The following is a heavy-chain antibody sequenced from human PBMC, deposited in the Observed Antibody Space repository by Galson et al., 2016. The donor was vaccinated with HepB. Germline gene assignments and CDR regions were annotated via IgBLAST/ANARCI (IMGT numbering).Heavy chain of an antibody. V-gene: IGHV3-7*01. CDR3: ARYRSMDV. D-gene: IGHD3-16*02. CDR2: INQDGSEK. Sequence: SLRLSCAASGVTFSNDYMSWVRQAPGKGLEWVANINQDGSEKNYVASVKGRFTISRDNAKNYLFLQMSSLRADDTAVYYCARYRSMDVWGQGTTVTVSS. CDR1: GVTFSNDY. J-gene: IGHJ6*02.